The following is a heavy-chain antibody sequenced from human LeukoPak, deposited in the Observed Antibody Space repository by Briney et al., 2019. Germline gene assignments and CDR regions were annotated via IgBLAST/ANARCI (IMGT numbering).Heavy chain of an antibody. CDR3: ARNYDILTGPPGY. CDR1: GFTFSSYE. V-gene: IGHV3-48*03. J-gene: IGHJ4*02. CDR2: ISSSGGII. Sequence: PGGSLRLSCAASGFTFSSYEMNWVRQAPGKGLEWVSYISSSGGIIYYADSVKGRFTISRDNAKNSLYLQMNTLRAEDTAVYYCARNYDILTGPPGYWGQGTLVTVSS. D-gene: IGHD3-9*01.